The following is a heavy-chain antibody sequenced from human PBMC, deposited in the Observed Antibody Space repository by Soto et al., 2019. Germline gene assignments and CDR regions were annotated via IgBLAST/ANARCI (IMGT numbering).Heavy chain of an antibody. V-gene: IGHV3-11*01. CDR1: GFTFSDYY. CDR3: AGDLSSSSWPPTDYYYYGMDV. D-gene: IGHD6-13*01. Sequence: LRVSCAASGFTFSDYYMSWIRQAPGKGLEWVSYISSSGSTIYYADSVKGRFTISRDNAKNSLYLQMNSLRAEDTAVYYCAGDLSSSSWPPTDYYYYGMDVWGQGTTVTVSS. J-gene: IGHJ6*02. CDR2: ISSSGSTI.